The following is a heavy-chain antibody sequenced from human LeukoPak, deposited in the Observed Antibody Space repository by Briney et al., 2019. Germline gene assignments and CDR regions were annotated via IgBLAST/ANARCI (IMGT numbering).Heavy chain of an antibody. CDR3: AKEKGECQLPPYNWFDP. D-gene: IGHD2-2*01. CDR2: VSHNGKKQ. CDR1: GFIFGTYG. Sequence: GGSLRLSCAASGFIFGTYGMHWVRQAPGKGLEWVAHVSHNGKKQYYADSVKGRFTISRDNSKNTLYLQMNSLRAEDTAVYYCAKEKGECQLPPYNWFDPWGQGTLVTVSS. V-gene: IGHV3-30*02. J-gene: IGHJ5*02.